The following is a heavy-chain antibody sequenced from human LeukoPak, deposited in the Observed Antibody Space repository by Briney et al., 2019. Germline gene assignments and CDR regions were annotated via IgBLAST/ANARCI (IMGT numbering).Heavy chain of an antibody. D-gene: IGHD3-10*01. CDR3: ASLSYLEYYFDY. CDR2: INHSGST. V-gene: IGHV4-34*01. CDR1: GGSFSGYY. Sequence: PSETLSLTCAVYGGSFSGYYWSWIRQPPGKGLEWIGEINHSGSTNYNPSLKSRVTISVDTSKNQFSLKLSSVTAADTAVYYCASLSYLEYYFDYWGQGTLVTVSS. J-gene: IGHJ4*02.